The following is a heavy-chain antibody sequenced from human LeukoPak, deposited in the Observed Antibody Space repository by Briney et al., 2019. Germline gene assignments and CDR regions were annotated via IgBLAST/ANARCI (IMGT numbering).Heavy chain of an antibody. V-gene: IGHV1-46*01. CDR2: INPSGGST. J-gene: IGHJ4*02. D-gene: IGHD3-10*01. CDR1: GYTFTRYY. Sequence: GASVKVSCKASGYTFTRYYMHWVRQAPGQGLERMGIINPSGGSTSYAQKFQGRVTMTRDTSTSTVYMELSSLRSEDTAVYYCARDLYGSGSYKPFDYWGQGTLVTVSS. CDR3: ARDLYGSGSYKPFDY.